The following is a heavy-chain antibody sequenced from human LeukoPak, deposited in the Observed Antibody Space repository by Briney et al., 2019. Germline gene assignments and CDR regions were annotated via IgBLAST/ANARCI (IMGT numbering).Heavy chain of an antibody. V-gene: IGHV4-59*01. D-gene: IGHD2-15*01. Sequence: PSETLSLTCTVSGGSISSDYWSWIRQPPGKGLEWIGYIYYSGSTNYNPSLESRVTISVDTSKNQFSLKLSSVTAADTAVYYSASAGGYCSGGDSYDWYFDLWGRGTLVTVSS. CDR3: ASAGGYCSGGDSYDWYFDL. CDR2: IYYSGST. CDR1: GGSISSDY. J-gene: IGHJ2*01.